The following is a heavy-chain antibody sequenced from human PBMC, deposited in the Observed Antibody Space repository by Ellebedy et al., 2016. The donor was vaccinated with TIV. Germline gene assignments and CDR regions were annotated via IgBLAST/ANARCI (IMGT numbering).Heavy chain of an antibody. J-gene: IGHJ6*02. D-gene: IGHD3-10*01. CDR2: TYYRSKWYN. V-gene: IGHV6-1*01. CDR3: ARDGHYYGSGGYDHYYYGMDV. Sequence: MPSETLSLTCAISGDSVSSNSAAWNWIRQSPSRGLEWLGRTYYRSKWYNDYAVSVKSRITINPDTSKNQFSLQLNSVTPEDTAVYYCARDGHYYGSGGYDHYYYGMDVWGQGTTVTVSS. CDR1: GDSVSSNSAA.